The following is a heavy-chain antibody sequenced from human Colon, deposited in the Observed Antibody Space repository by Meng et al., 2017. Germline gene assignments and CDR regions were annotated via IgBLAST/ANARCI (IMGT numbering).Heavy chain of an antibody. J-gene: IGHJ4*02. CDR3: ARDHGYSYGLPLDY. Sequence: QVQLQQSCPGLVKLSQLPLLICVCSGDSVSSNTAAWNWIRQSPSRGLEWLGRTYYRSKWYNEYAVSVKSRMTFNADTSKNQVSLQVNSVTPEDTAVYYCARDHGYSYGLPLDYWGQGILVTVSS. D-gene: IGHD5-18*01. CDR2: TYYRSKWYN. V-gene: IGHV6-1*01. CDR1: GDSVSSNTAA.